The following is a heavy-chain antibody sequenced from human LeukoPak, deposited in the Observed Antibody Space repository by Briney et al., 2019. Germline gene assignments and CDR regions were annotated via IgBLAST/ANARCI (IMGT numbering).Heavy chain of an antibody. CDR1: GGSISSSSYY. V-gene: IGHV4-39*01. CDR3: ARHGSGIYDFWSGYYSGYYMDV. D-gene: IGHD3-3*01. CDR2: IYYSGST. J-gene: IGHJ6*03. Sequence: PETLSLTCTVSGGSISSSSYYWGWIRQPPGKGLEWIGSIYYSGSTYYNPSLKSRVTISVDTSKNQFSLKLNSVTAADTAVYYCARHGSGIYDFWSGYYSGYYMDVWGKGTTVTVSS.